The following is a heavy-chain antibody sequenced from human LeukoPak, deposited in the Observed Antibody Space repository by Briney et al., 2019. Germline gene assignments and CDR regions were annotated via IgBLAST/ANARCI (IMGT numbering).Heavy chain of an antibody. CDR3: ASQYSYGYGRSWYFDY. Sequence: SVKVSCKASGGTYSSYAISWVRQAPGQGLEWMGGIIPIFGTANYAQKFQGRVTITADESTSTAYMELSSLRSEDTAVYYCASQYSYGYGRSWYFDYWGQETLVTVSS. D-gene: IGHD5-18*01. V-gene: IGHV1-69*01. CDR2: IIPIFGTA. J-gene: IGHJ4*02. CDR1: GGTYSSYA.